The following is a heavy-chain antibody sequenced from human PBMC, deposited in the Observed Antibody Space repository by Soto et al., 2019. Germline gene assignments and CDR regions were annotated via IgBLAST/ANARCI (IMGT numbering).Heavy chain of an antibody. CDR2: IYYSGST. V-gene: IGHV4-59*01. CDR1: GGSISSYY. D-gene: IGHD2-15*01. J-gene: IGHJ5*02. Sequence: SETLSLTCTVSGGSISSYYWSWIRQPPGKGLERIGYIYYSGSTNYNPSLKSRVTISVDTSKNQFALNLSSVTAADTAVYYWARRLPKRIFWFEPWGQGTLVTVSS. CDR3: ARRLPKRIFWFEP.